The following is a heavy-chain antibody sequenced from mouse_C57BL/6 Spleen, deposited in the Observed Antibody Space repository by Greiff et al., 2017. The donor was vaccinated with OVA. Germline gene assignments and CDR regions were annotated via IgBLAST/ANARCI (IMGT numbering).Heavy chain of an antibody. Sequence: EVHLVESGGGLVQPGGSLKLSCAASGFTFSDYYMYWVRQTPEKRLEWVAYISNGGGSTYYPDTVKGRFTISRDNAKNTLYLQMSRLKSEDTAMYYCARRGFYDYDEAWFAYWGQGTLVTVSA. CDR2: ISNGGGST. D-gene: IGHD2-4*01. CDR3: ARRGFYDYDEAWFAY. V-gene: IGHV5-12*01. CDR1: GFTFSDYY. J-gene: IGHJ3*01.